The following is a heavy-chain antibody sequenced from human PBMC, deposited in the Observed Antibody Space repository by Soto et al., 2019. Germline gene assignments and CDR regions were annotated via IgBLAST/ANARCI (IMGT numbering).Heavy chain of an antibody. CDR1: GFTFSSYA. V-gene: IGHV3-30-3*01. D-gene: IGHD6-19*01. Sequence: QVQLVESGGGVVQPGRSLRLSCAASGFTFSSYAMHWVRQAPGKGLEWVAVISYDGSNKYYADSVKGRFTISRDNSKNTLYLQMNSLRAEDTAVYYCARPPRYSSGWYLGGRFDYWGQGTLVTVSS. J-gene: IGHJ4*02. CDR3: ARPPRYSSGWYLGGRFDY. CDR2: ISYDGSNK.